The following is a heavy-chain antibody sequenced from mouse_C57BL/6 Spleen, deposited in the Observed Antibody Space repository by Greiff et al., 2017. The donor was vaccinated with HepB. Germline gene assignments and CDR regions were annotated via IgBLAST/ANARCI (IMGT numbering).Heavy chain of an antibody. V-gene: IGHV2-2*01. J-gene: IGHJ4*01. CDR3: ARKAAIYDGYSYAMDY. CDR1: GFSLTSYG. CDR2: IWSGGST. D-gene: IGHD2-3*01. Sequence: VQLMESGPGLVQPSQSLSITCTVSGFSLTSYGVHWVRQSPGKGLEWLGVIWSGGSTDYNAAFIFRLSISKDNSKSQVFFKMNSLQADDTAIYYCARKAAIYDGYSYAMDYWGQGTSVTVSS.